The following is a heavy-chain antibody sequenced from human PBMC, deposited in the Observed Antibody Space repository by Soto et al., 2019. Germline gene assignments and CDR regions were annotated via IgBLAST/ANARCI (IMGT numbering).Heavy chain of an antibody. CDR2: IIPILGIA. J-gene: IGHJ4*02. CDR1: GGTFSSYT. CDR3: ATSGPLYSAVTARDH. D-gene: IGHD1-26*01. Sequence: SVKVSCKASGGTFSSYTISWVRQAPGQGLEWMGRIIPILGIANYAQKFQGRVTITADKSTSTAYMELSSLRSEDTAVYYCATSGPLYSAVTARDHWGPGLQVTVSS. V-gene: IGHV1-69*02.